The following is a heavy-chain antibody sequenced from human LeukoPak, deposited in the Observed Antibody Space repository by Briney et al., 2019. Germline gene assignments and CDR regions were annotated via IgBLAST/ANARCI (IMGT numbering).Heavy chain of an antibody. V-gene: IGHV1-8*01. J-gene: IGHJ4*02. Sequence: ASVKVSCKASGYTFTSYDINWVRQATGQGLERMGWMNPNSGNTGYAQKFQGRVTMTRNTSISTAYMELSSLRSEDTAVYYCAKSLGTYYVWGSYDYWGQGTLVTVSS. D-gene: IGHD3-16*01. CDR3: AKSLGTYYVWGSYDY. CDR1: GYTFTSYD. CDR2: MNPNSGNT.